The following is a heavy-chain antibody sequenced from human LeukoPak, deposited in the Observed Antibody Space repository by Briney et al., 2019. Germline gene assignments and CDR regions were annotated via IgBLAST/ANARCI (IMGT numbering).Heavy chain of an antibody. Sequence: ASVEVSCKASGYTFTSYDINWVRQATGQGLEWMGWMNPNSGNTGYAQKFQGRVTMTRNTSISTAYMELSSLRSEDTAVYYCARGYCSGGSCYSDFGYWGQGTLVTVSS. CDR3: ARGYCSGGSCYSDFGY. CDR2: MNPNSGNT. J-gene: IGHJ4*02. D-gene: IGHD2-15*01. CDR1: GYTFTSYD. V-gene: IGHV1-8*01.